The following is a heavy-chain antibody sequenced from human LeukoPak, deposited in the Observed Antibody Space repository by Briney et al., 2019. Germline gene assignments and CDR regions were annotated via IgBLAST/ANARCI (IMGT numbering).Heavy chain of an antibody. CDR3: ASSYRATVTTYYYYGMDV. CDR2: IYYTGST. CDR1: GVSISSYY. D-gene: IGHD1/OR15-1a*01. J-gene: IGHJ6*02. Sequence: PSETLSLTCTVSGVSISSYYWSWIRQPPEKGLEWIGYIYYTGSTNYNPSLKSRVTISVDTSKNQFSLKLSSVTAADTAVYYCASSYRATVTTYYYYGMDVWGQGTTVTVSS. V-gene: IGHV4-59*12.